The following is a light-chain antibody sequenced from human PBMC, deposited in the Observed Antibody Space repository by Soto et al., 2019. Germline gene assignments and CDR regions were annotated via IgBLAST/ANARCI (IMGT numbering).Light chain of an antibody. Sequence: DIVMTQSPLSLPVTPGEPASISCRSSQSLLHSNGYKYLDWYLQKPGQSPQLLIYLGSYRASGVPDRFSGSGSGTDFTLKISRVEAEDVGVYYCMQALQTPLTFGPGTKVDIK. V-gene: IGKV2-28*01. CDR3: MQALQTPLT. CDR2: LGS. CDR1: QSLLHSNGYKY. J-gene: IGKJ3*01.